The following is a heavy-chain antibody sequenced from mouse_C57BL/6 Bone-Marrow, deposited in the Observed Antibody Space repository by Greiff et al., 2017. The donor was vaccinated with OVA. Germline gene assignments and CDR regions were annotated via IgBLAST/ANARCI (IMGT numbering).Heavy chain of an antibody. J-gene: IGHJ3*01. CDR2: SYPRDGST. V-gene: IGHV1-85*01. CDR1: GYTFTSYD. Sequence: VQLQQSGPELVKPGASVKLSCKASGYTFTSYDINWVKQRPGQGLEWIGWSYPRDGSTKYNEKFKGKATLTVDTSSSTAYMELHSLTSEDSAVYFCARKSNPAWFAYWGQGTLVTVSA. CDR3: ARKSNPAWFAY. D-gene: IGHD2-5*01.